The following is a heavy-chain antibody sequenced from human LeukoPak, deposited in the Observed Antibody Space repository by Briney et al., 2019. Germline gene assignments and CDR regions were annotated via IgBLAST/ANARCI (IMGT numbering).Heavy chain of an antibody. CDR2: IYSSGST. Sequence: PSETLSLTCTVSGGSISSYYWSWIRQPAGKGLEWIGRIYSSGSTNYNPSLKSRVTMSVDTSKNQFSLKLSSVTAADTAVYYCARDYYDSSGFQAAFDIWGQGTMVTVSS. CDR3: ARDYYDSSGFQAAFDI. CDR1: GGSISSYY. D-gene: IGHD3-22*01. V-gene: IGHV4-4*07. J-gene: IGHJ3*02.